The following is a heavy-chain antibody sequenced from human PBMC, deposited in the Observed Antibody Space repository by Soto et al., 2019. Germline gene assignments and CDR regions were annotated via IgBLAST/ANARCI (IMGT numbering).Heavy chain of an antibody. CDR2: INDDGIST. CDR1: GFTFRMYW. D-gene: IGHD1-1*01. Sequence: LRLSCAASGFTFRMYWMHWVRQVPGKGPEWVSRINDDGISTNYADSVKGRFTISRDNAKNTLYLQMNALRVEDTGVYYCTRGPRPTSTGTGGFWGQGTLVTVSS. J-gene: IGHJ4*02. V-gene: IGHV3-74*01. CDR3: TRGPRPTSTGTGGF.